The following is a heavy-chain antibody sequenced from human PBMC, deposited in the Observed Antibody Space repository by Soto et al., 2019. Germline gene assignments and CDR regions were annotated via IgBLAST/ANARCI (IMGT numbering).Heavy chain of an antibody. CDR2: ISAYNGNT. CDR3: ARGRAPGLGGAFDI. D-gene: IGHD7-27*01. J-gene: IGHJ3*02. Sequence: ASVKVSCKASGYTFTSYGSSWEGQAPGQGLEWMGWISAYNGNTNYAQKLQGRVTMTTDKSTSTAYMELRSLRADATAVNYCARGRAPGLGGAFDIWCQGTMVTVSS. CDR1: GYTFTSYG. V-gene: IGHV1-18*04.